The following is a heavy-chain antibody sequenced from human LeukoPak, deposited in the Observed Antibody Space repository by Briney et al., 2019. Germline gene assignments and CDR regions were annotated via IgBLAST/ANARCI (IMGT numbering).Heavy chain of an antibody. J-gene: IGHJ5*02. CDR1: GYSFTSYW. V-gene: IGHV5-51*01. CDR3: ARQRQGGVKCSSTSCYIYWFDP. CDR2: IYPGDSDT. Sequence: GESLKISCRGSGYSFTSYWIGWVRRMPGKGLEWLGIIYPGDSDTRYSPCFQGQVTISADKSISTAYLQWSSLKASDTAMYYCARQRQGGVKCSSTSCYIYWFDPWGQGTLVSVSS. D-gene: IGHD2-2*02.